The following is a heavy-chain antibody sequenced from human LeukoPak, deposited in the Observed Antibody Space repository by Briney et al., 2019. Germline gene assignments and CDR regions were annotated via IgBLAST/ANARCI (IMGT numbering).Heavy chain of an antibody. Sequence: ASVKVSCKASGYTFISYHIHWVRQASGKGLEWVAWMNPNNGDTGYAQKFQGRVAMTRKTSMNTAYMEMSSLRSEHTAVYYCARLDDYVDYVTAFDVWGQGTMVTVSS. V-gene: IGHV1-8*01. J-gene: IGHJ3*01. CDR1: GYTFISYH. CDR3: ARLDDYVDYVTAFDV. CDR2: MNPNNGDT. D-gene: IGHD4-17*01.